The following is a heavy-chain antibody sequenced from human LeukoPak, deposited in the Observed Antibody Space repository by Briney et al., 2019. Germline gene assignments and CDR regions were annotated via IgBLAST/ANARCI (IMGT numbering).Heavy chain of an antibody. CDR2: ISGSSSYI. J-gene: IGHJ4*02. CDR1: GFTFSHYS. D-gene: IGHD2-15*01. Sequence: GGSLRLSCAASGFTFSHYSMNWVRQAPGKGLEWVSSISGSSSYIYYADSMKGRFTISRDNAKNSLYLQMNSLRAEDTAVYYCARDGSLYCSGGSCVFFSHWGQGTLVTVSS. V-gene: IGHV3-21*01. CDR3: ARDGSLYCSGGSCVFFSH.